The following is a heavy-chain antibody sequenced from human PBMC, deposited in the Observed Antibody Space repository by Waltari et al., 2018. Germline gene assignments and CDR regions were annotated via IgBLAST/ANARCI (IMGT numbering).Heavy chain of an antibody. CDR1: GVSISSYF. CDR2: IYSSGTS. D-gene: IGHD3-10*01. Sequence: QVRLQQSGPGLVKPSETLSLTCSVSGVSISSYFWTCLRQPPGKGLEWIGYIYSSGTSKSDPSLKSRVTFSVDKSKNQFSLKLSSVTAADTAVYYCARDRGLESRDGPEYYFDYWGQGSQVTVSS. J-gene: IGHJ4*02. CDR3: ARDRGLESRDGPEYYFDY. V-gene: IGHV4-59*01.